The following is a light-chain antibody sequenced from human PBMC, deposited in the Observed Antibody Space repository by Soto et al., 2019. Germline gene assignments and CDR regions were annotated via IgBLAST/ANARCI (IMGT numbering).Light chain of an antibody. CDR2: EVN. Sequence: QSVLTQPASVSGSPGQSVTISCTGSSSDVGAYNYVSWFQQHPGKAPKLLICEVNNRPSGVSHRFSGSKSGNTASLTISGLQAEDEAEYYCSSYTSSTPLFGGGTKLTVL. V-gene: IGLV2-14*01. J-gene: IGLJ2*01. CDR3: SSYTSSTPL. CDR1: SSDVGAYNY.